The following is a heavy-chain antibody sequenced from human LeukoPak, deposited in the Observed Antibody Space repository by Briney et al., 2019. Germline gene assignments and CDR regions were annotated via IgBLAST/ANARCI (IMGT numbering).Heavy chain of an antibody. J-gene: IGHJ4*02. Sequence: GRSLRLSCAASGFTFSSYAMHWVRQAPGKGLEWVAVISYDGSNKYYADSVKGRFTISRDNSKNTLYLQMNSLRAEDTAVYYCAKSYDFWSGYGFDYWGQGTLVTVSS. CDR1: GFTFSSYA. CDR2: ISYDGSNK. CDR3: AKSYDFWSGYGFDY. D-gene: IGHD3-3*01. V-gene: IGHV3-30-3*02.